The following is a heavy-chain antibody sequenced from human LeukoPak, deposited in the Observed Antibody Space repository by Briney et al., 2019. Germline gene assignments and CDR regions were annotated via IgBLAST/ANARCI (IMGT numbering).Heavy chain of an antibody. V-gene: IGHV3-66*01. CDR3: ASSTSTPGGFDF. D-gene: IGHD2-2*01. CDR2: IYTDDKK. Sequence: GGSLRLSCAASRISDYMIWVRQAPGTGLEWVPVIYTDDKKHYTNSVKGRFTISRDNSPRLLYLQMNSLRAEDTSVYYCASSTSTPGGFDFWGQGTLVTVSS. J-gene: IGHJ4*02. CDR1: RISDY.